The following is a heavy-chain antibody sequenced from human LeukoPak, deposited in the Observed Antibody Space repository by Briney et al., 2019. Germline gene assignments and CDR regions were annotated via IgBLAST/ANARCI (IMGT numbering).Heavy chain of an antibody. CDR3: ARDPYDRGGYGAFDM. V-gene: IGHV3-7*01. J-gene: IGHJ3*02. Sequence: GGSLRLSCAASTFTFNNCWMTWVRQAPGKGLEWVANIKGDGTDKEYVDSVKGRFTIFTDNAKKSLFLQMDSLRVEDTSVYYCARDPYDRGGYGAFDMWGQGTMVTVSS. D-gene: IGHD3-22*01. CDR2: IKGDGTDK. CDR1: TFTFNNCW.